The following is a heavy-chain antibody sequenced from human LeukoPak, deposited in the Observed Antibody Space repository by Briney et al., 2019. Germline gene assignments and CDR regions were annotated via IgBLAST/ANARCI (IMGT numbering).Heavy chain of an antibody. CDR2: IKSKTDGGTT. J-gene: IGHJ5*02. Sequence: GGSLRLSCAASGFTFSNAWMSWVRQAPGKGLEWVGRIKSKTDGGTTDYAAPVKGRFTISRDNSKNTLYLQMNSLRAEDTAVYYCANGGVGYYDILTGYYTGNWFDPWGQGTLVTVSS. CDR3: ANGGVGYYDILTGYYTGNWFDP. V-gene: IGHV3-15*01. CDR1: GFTFSNAW. D-gene: IGHD3-9*01.